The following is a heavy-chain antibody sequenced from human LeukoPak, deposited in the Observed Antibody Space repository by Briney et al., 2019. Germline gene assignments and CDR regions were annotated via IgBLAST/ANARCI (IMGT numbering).Heavy chain of an antibody. Sequence: GRSLRLSCAASGFTFSSYGMHWVRQAPGKGLEWVAVISYDGSNKYYADSAKGRFTISRDNSKNTLYLQMNSLRAEDTAVYYCAKDATGLIWTYYFDYWGQGTLVTVSS. D-gene: IGHD2-21*01. CDR3: AKDATGLIWTYYFDY. CDR1: GFTFSSYG. CDR2: ISYDGSNK. V-gene: IGHV3-30*18. J-gene: IGHJ4*02.